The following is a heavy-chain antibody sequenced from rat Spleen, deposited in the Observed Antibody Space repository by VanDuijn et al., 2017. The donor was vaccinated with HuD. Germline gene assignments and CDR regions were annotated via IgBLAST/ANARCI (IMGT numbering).Heavy chain of an antibody. Sequence: EVQLVESGGGLVQPGRSLKLSCVASGFTFNNYWMTWIRQYPGKGLEWVASITNTGGSTYYPDSVKGRFTISRDNAKSTLYLQMNSLRSEETATYYLTRMYTTDYYYVRYFDFWCPGTIVTVSS. CDR3: TRMYTTDYYYVRYFDF. CDR2: ITNTGGST. J-gene: IGHJ1*01. CDR1: GFTFNNYW. V-gene: IGHV5-31*01. D-gene: IGHD1-6*01.